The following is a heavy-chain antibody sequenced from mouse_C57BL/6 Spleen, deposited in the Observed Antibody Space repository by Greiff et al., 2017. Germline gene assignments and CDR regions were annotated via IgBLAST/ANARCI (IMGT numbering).Heavy chain of an antibody. V-gene: IGHV1-18*01. J-gene: IGHJ3*01. D-gene: IGHD2-2*01. Sequence: EVQLQQSGPELVKPGASVKIPCKASGYTFTDYNMDWVKQSHGKSLEWIGDINPNNGGTIYNQKFKGKATLTVDKSSSTAYMELRSLTSEDTAVYYCAREGPSTMVTTRETWFAYWGQGTLVTVSA. CDR3: AREGPSTMVTTRETWFAY. CDR2: INPNNGGT. CDR1: GYTFTDYN.